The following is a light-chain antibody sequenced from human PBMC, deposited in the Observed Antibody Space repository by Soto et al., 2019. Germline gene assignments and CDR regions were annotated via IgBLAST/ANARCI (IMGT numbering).Light chain of an antibody. CDR3: QQANSFPLT. CDR2: TGS. Sequence: DIQMTQSPSSVSASVGDRVSITCRASQGISNWLAWYQQKPGRAPKLLIYTGSSMQGGVPSRFSGTGSWTDFTLTISSLQPEDVATYYCQQANSFPLTFGGGTKVEIK. J-gene: IGKJ4*01. V-gene: IGKV1-12*01. CDR1: QGISNW.